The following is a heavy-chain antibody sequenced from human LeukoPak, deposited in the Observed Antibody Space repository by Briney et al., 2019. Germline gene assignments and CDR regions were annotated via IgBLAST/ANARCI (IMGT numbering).Heavy chain of an antibody. Sequence: GGSLRLSCAASAFTFSSYAMNWVRQAPGKGLEWVSYISSSSSTIYYADSVKGRFTISRDNAKNSLYLQMNSLRAEDTAVYYCARDGTPTGRITRMDVWGKGTTVTVSS. V-gene: IGHV3-48*01. CDR2: ISSSSSTI. J-gene: IGHJ6*04. CDR3: ARDGTPTGRITRMDV. D-gene: IGHD3-3*01. CDR1: AFTFSSYA.